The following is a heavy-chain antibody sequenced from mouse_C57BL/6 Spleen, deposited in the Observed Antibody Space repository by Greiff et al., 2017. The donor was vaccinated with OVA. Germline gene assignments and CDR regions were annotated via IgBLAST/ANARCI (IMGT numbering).Heavy chain of an antibody. V-gene: IGHV3-1*01. CDR1: GYSITSGYD. CDR3: ARETVVGGYFDV. D-gene: IGHD1-1*01. CDR2: ISYSGST. J-gene: IGHJ1*03. Sequence: EVKVEESGPGMVKPSQSLSLTCTVTGYSITSGYDWHWIRHFPGNKLEWMGYISYSGSTNYNPSLKSRISITHDTSKNHFFLKLNSVTTEDTATYYCARETVVGGYFDVWGTGTTVTVSS.